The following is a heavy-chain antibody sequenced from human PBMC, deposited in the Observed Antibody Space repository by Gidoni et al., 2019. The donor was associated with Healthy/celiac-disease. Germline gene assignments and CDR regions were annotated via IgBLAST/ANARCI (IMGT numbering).Heavy chain of an antibody. V-gene: IGHV3-30*03. D-gene: IGHD1-26*01. CDR3: ALRGSGTFDY. J-gene: IGHJ4*02. CDR1: GFTFSSYG. Sequence: QVQLVESGGGVVQPGRSLRLSCAASGFTFSSYGIHWVRQAPGKGLEWVAVISYDGSNKYYADSVKGRFTISRDNSKNTLYLQMNSLRAEDTAVYYCALRGSGTFDYWGQGTLVTVSS. CDR2: ISYDGSNK.